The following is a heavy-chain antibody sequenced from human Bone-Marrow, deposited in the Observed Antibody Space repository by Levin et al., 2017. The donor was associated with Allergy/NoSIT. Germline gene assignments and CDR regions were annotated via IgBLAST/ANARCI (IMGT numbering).Heavy chain of an antibody. D-gene: IGHD3-10*01. CDR1: GFTFSDYY. J-gene: IGHJ6*02. V-gene: IGHV3-11*01. CDR3: ARAGGSGTLSPYYYGMDV. Sequence: TGGFLRLSCAASGFTFSDYYMSWIRQAPGKGLEWVSYISSSGSTIYYADSVKGRFTISRDNAKNSLYLQMNSLRAEDTAVYYCARAGGSGTLSPYYYGMDVWGQGTTVTVSS. CDR2: ISSSGSTI.